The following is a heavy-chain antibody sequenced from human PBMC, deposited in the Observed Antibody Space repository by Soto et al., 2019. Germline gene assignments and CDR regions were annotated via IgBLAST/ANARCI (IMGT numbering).Heavy chain of an antibody. CDR1: GFTFSSYW. CDR2: INRDVSST. CDR3: AVAVAGPTAIGY. Sequence: EVQLAESGGGLVQPGGSLRLSCAASGFTFSSYWMHWVRQAPGKGLVWVSRINRDVSSTSYADSVKGRFTISRDNAKNTLYLQMNSLRAEDTAVYYCAVAVAGPTAIGYWGQGTLVTVSS. D-gene: IGHD6-19*01. V-gene: IGHV3-74*01. J-gene: IGHJ4*02.